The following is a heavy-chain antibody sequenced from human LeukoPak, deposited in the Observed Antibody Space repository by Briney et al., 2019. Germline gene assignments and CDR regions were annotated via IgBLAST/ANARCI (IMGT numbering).Heavy chain of an antibody. CDR1: GFTFSNYW. D-gene: IGHD6-19*01. CDR2: INSDARGT. CDR3: ARGADTGYSSDS. V-gene: IGHV3-74*01. Sequence: LAGGSLRLSCAASGFTFSNYWMHWVRQAPGKGLVWVSRINSDARGTSYADSVKGRFTISRDNAKNTLYLQMNSLRAEDTAVYYCARGADTGYSSDSWGQGTLVTVSS. J-gene: IGHJ5*02.